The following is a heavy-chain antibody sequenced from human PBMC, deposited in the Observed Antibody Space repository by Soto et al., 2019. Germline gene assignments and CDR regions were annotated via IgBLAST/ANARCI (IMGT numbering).Heavy chain of an antibody. CDR2: INHSGSI. J-gene: IGHJ5*01. D-gene: IGHD3-3*01. CDR3: ARGLETLVLWSGYRSCWFDS. V-gene: IGHV4-34*01. CDR1: GGSVGGYY. Sequence: PSETLSLTCAVYGGSVGGYYWSWVRQPPGKGLEWIGEINHSGSITYAPSLKSRVTMSVDTSKNQFSLRLNSVTAADTAVYYCARGLETLVLWSGYRSCWFDSWGQGTLVTVFS.